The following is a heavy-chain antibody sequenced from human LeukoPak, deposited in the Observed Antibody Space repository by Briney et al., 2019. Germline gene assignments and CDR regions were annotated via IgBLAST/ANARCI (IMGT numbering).Heavy chain of an antibody. D-gene: IGHD3-9*01. V-gene: IGHV3-23*01. J-gene: IGHJ5*02. Sequence: GGSLRLSCAASGFTFSSYAMSWVRQAPGKGLEWVSAISGSGGSTYYADSVKGRFTISRDNSKNTLYLQMNSLRAEDTAVYYCANPPLYYDISNWFDPWGQGTLVTVSS. CDR1: GFTFSSYA. CDR2: ISGSGGST. CDR3: ANPPLYYDISNWFDP.